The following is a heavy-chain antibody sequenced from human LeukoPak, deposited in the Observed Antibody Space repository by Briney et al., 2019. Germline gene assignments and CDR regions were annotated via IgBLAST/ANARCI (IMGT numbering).Heavy chain of an antibody. V-gene: IGHV4-31*03. CDR3: ATYSITGAWAEYFLH. CDR1: GGSISSGGYY. Sequence: SETLSLTCTVSGGSISSGGYYWSWIRQHPGKGLEWIGYIYYSGSTYYNPSLKSRVTISVDTYKSQFSLKLTSVTAADTAVYFCATYSITGAWAEYFLHWGQGTLVTVSS. J-gene: IGHJ1*01. CDR2: IYYSGST. D-gene: IGHD2/OR15-2a*01.